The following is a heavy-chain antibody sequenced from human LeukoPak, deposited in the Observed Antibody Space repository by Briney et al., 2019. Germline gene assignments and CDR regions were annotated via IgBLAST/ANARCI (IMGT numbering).Heavy chain of an antibody. CDR3: ARRLGDPFYYMDV. D-gene: IGHD3-10*01. CDR2: IYYSGST. J-gene: IGHJ6*03. V-gene: IGHV4-39*02. CDR1: GGSMTSGSHY. Sequence: SETLSLTCSVSGGSMTSGSHYWGWVRQPPGKGLEWIGNIYYSGSTYYNPSLKSRVAIFIDTSKNHFSLALTSVTAADAGVYYCARRLGDPFYYMDVWGRGTTVTVSS.